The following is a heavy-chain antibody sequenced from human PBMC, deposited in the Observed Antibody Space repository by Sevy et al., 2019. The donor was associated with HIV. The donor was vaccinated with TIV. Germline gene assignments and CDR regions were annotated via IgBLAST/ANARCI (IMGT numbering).Heavy chain of an antibody. Sequence: GGSLRLSCAVSGFNFSVSAMHWVRQASGKGLEWLGRIRSKANNYATAYSTSLKGRFTMSRDDSKSTAYLQMNSLKSEDTALYYCTTLLVLPFDYWGQGALVTVSS. CDR3: TTLLVLPFDY. J-gene: IGHJ4*02. CDR2: IRSKANNYAT. CDR1: GFNFSVSA. V-gene: IGHV3-73*01. D-gene: IGHD6-13*01.